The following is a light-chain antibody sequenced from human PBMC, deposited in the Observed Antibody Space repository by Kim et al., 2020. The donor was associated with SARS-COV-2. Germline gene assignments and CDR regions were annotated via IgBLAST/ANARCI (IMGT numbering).Light chain of an antibody. CDR3: HQYNTWPYT. CDR2: RAS. CDR1: QSVSSN. J-gene: IGKJ2*01. V-gene: IGKV3-15*01. Sequence: LMTQSPATLSVSPGEGATLSCRASQSVSSNLAWYQQKPGQAPRLLIYRASTRATGLPARFSGRGSGTEYTLTINSLQSEDFAVYYCHQYNTWPYTFGQGTRLEIK.